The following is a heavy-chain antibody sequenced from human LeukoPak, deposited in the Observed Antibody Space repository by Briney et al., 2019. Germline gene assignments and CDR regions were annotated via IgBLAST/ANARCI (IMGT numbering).Heavy chain of an antibody. CDR1: GFTFSSYS. Sequence: GGSLRLSCAASGFTFSSYSMNWVRQAPGKGLEWVSSISSSSSYIYYADSVKGRFTISRDNAKNSLYLQMNSLRAEDTALYHCARDVRHYDWGDYYMDVWGKGTTVTVSS. V-gene: IGHV3-21*04. J-gene: IGHJ6*03. CDR2: ISSSSSYI. D-gene: IGHD3-16*01. CDR3: ARDVRHYDWGDYYMDV.